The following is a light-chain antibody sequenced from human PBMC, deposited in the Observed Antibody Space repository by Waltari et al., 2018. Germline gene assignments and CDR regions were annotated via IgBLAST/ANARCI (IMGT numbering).Light chain of an antibody. CDR1: NSSLGTSSN. V-gene: IGLV1-40*01. J-gene: IGLJ1*01. Sequence: QSVLTQPPSVSGVPGQRVTISCTGSNSSLGTSSNVHWYQQLPGTAPDLLIYEEHKRPSWVPDRFSGSKSGTAASLAITALQGGDEADYFCQTYDTTLSAYVFGSGTKVIVL. CDR3: QTYDTTLSAYV. CDR2: EEH.